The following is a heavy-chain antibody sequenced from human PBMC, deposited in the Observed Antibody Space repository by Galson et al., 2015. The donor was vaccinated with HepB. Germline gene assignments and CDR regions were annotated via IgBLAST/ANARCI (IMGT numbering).Heavy chain of an antibody. CDR2: IYYTGVT. Sequence: SLRLSCAASGFSVSNHYMTWVRQAPGKGLEWVSVIYYTGVTDYADSVKGRFSVSRDISKNTLYLQMNSLRAEDTAVYYCTKDTPDGSWGWGQG. CDR1: GFSVSNHY. D-gene: IGHD3-10*01. J-gene: IGHJ4*02. V-gene: IGHV3-66*01. CDR3: TKDTPDGSWG.